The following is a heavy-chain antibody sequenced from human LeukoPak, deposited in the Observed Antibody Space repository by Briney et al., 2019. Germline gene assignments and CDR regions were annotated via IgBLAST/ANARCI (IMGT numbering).Heavy chain of an antibody. V-gene: IGHV3-15*01. CDR1: GFIFSNAW. D-gene: IGHD6-13*01. CDR3: ARDQEFDRQQLEVRTYMDV. Sequence: GGSLRLSCAAFGFIFSNAWMTWVRQAPGKGLEWVGRIKRKTDGGTTDYAAPVKGRFTISRDDSKNTLYLQMNSLRAEDTAVYYCARDQEFDRQQLEVRTYMDVWGKGTTVTVSS. J-gene: IGHJ6*03. CDR2: IKRKTDGGTT.